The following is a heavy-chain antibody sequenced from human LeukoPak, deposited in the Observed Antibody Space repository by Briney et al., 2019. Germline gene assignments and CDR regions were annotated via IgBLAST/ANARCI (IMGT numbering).Heavy chain of an antibody. CDR3: ARDRNWNYVRYFDY. CDR2: ISAYNGNT. V-gene: IGHV1-18*01. J-gene: IGHJ4*02. CDR1: GYTFTSYG. Sequence: ASVKVSCKASGYTFTSYGISWVRQAPGQGLEWMGWISAYNGNTNYAQKLQGRVTMTTDTSTNTAYMELRSLRSDDTAVYYCARDRNWNYVRYFDYWGQGTLVTVSS. D-gene: IGHD1-7*01.